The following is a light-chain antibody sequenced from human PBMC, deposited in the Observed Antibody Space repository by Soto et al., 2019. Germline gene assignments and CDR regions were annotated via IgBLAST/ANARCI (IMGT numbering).Light chain of an antibody. Sequence: IFMTQSPATLSVSPDEVVTLSFSASQSVRSHLAWYQQKPGQPPRLLIYGASTRATGIPARFSGSGFGTEFTLTISGLQSEDFAVYYCQQYNDRPPITFGQGTRLEI. CDR3: QQYNDRPPIT. CDR1: QSVRSH. V-gene: IGKV3-15*01. CDR2: GAS. J-gene: IGKJ5*01.